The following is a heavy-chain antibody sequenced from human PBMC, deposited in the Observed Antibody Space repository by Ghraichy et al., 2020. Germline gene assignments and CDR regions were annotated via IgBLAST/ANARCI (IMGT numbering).Heavy chain of an antibody. CDR3: AGWYNSGWFVDWINP. J-gene: IGHJ5*02. D-gene: IGHD6-19*01. Sequence: SQTLSPPALSPVAPAAIGAITGAGSASPRGRGLSGLGLFRSGDAYYNPSLKSRVTMSIDTSQNQFSLKLRSVTAADTAVYYCAGWYNSGWFVDWINPWGQGTLVTVSS. V-gene: IGHV4-39*07. CDR1: VAPAAIGAIT. CDR2: FRSGDA.